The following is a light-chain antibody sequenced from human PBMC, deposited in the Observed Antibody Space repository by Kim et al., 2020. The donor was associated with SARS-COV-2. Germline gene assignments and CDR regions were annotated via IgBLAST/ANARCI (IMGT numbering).Light chain of an antibody. CDR1: SSDFGAYNY. Sequence: QSALTQPASVSGSPGQSITISCTGTSSDFGAYNYVSWYQHHPGKAPKLMIYEVNNRPSGVSNRFSGSKSGNTASLTISGLQAEDEADYYCNSYTKSATLVFGGGTQLTVL. J-gene: IGLJ3*02. CDR3: NSYTKSATLV. V-gene: IGLV2-14*01. CDR2: EVN.